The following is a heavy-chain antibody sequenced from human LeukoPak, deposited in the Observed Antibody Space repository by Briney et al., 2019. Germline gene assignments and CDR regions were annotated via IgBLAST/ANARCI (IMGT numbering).Heavy chain of an antibody. J-gene: IGHJ3*02. CDR2: VSSDGGRT. Sequence: PGGSLRLSCEASGFTFTSYTMHWVRQAPGKGLEYVSAVSSDGGRTYYTNSVKGRSTISRDNSKNTLFLQMGSLRTEDMALYYCAREDPAVMAFDIWGQGTMVTVSS. V-gene: IGHV3-64*01. CDR1: GFTFTSYT. D-gene: IGHD5-18*01. CDR3: AREDPAVMAFDI.